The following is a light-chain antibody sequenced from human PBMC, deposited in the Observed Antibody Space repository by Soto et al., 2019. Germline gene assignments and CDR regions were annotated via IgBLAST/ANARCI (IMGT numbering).Light chain of an antibody. CDR2: DAS. CDR3: QQRSNWPPIT. J-gene: IGKJ5*01. CDR1: RNISSY. Sequence: EIVLAQCPGSLSLSPGERATLSCRASRNISSYLAWYQQKPGQAPRLLIYDASNRATGIPARFSGSGSGTDFTLTISSLEPEDLAVYYCQQRSNWPPITFGQGTRLEIK. V-gene: IGKV3-11*01.